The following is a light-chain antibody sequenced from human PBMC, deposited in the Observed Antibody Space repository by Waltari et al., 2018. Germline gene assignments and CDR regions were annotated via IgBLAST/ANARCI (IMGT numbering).Light chain of an antibody. CDR2: GNS. V-gene: IGLV1-40*01. Sequence: QPVLTQPPSVSGAPGQRVTISCTGSSSNIGAGSDVPWYQQLPGTAPKLLIYGNSNRPSGVPDRFSGSKSGTSASLAISGLQAEDEADYYCQSYDISLSDASYVFGTGTKVTVL. CDR3: QSYDISLSDASYV. J-gene: IGLJ1*01. CDR1: SSNIGAGSD.